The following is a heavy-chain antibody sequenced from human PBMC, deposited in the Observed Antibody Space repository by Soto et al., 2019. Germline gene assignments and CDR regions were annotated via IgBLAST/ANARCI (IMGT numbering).Heavy chain of an antibody. CDR3: ASPGPYCSGGSCYTDDAFDI. J-gene: IGHJ3*02. CDR1: GGTFSSYT. CDR2: IIPILGIA. V-gene: IGHV1-69*02. Sequence: QVQLVQSGAEVKKPGSSVKVSCKASGGTFSSYTISWVRQAPGQGLEWMGRIIPILGIANYAQKFQGRVTMTADKSTSTAYMERSSLRSEDTAVYYCASPGPYCSGGSCYTDDAFDIWGQGTMVTVSS. D-gene: IGHD2-15*01.